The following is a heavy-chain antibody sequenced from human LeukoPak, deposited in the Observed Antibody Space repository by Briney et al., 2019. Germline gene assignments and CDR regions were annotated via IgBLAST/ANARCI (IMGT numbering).Heavy chain of an antibody. CDR1: GYFVSSGYY. D-gene: IGHD2-2*01. CDR3: ARSKAHLSTSWYGNWFDP. J-gene: IGHJ5*02. CDR2: MYHSGDT. V-gene: IGHV4-38-2*02. Sequence: SETLSLTCTVSGYFVSSGYYWGWIRQPPGKGLEWIGSMYHSGDTYSNPSLKSRVTISVDTSKNQLSLRLSSVTAADTAVYYCARSKAHLSTSWYGNWFDPWGQGTLVTVSS.